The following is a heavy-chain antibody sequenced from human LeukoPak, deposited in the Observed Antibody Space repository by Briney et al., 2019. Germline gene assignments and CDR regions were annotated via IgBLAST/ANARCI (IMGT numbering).Heavy chain of an antibody. V-gene: IGHV3-7*01. D-gene: IGHD6-13*01. Sequence: QSGGPLRLSCAASGFTFCSYWMSWVRQAPGKGLEWVANTKQDGSEKYYVDSVKGRFTISRDNAKNSLYLQMNSLRAEDTAVYYCARDRDGRAAAGTRRKELDYWGQGTLVTVSS. J-gene: IGHJ4*02. CDR3: ARDRDGRAAAGTRRKELDY. CDR1: GFTFCSYW. CDR2: TKQDGSEK.